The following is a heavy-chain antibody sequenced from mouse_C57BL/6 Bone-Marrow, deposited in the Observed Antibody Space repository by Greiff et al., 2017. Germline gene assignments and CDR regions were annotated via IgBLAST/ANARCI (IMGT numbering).Heavy chain of an antibody. D-gene: IGHD1-1*01. CDR2: IYPRSGNT. CDR1: GYTFTSYG. J-gene: IGHJ4*01. Sequence: QVQLKESGAELARPGASVKLSCKASGYTFTSYGISWVKQRTGQGLEWIGEIYPRSGNTYYNEKFKGKATLTADKSSSTAYMELCSLTSEDSAVYFCARGWGYYYGSSPFYAMDYWGQGTSVTVSS. V-gene: IGHV1-81*01. CDR3: ARGWGYYYGSSPFYAMDY.